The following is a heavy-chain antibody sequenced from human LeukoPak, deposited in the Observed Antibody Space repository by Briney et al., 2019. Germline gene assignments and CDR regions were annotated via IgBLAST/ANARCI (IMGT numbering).Heavy chain of an antibody. J-gene: IGHJ4*02. CDR1: GGSVSSRSYY. CDR3: ASYGSGAY. CDR2: IYSSGST. D-gene: IGHD3-10*01. Sequence: SETLSHTCTVFGGSVSSRSYYWGWIRQPPGKGLEWFGSIYSSGSTYYNPSLKRRVTISIDTSKNQSSLKLSSVTAADTAVYYCASYGSGAYWGQGTLVTVSS. V-gene: IGHV4-39*07.